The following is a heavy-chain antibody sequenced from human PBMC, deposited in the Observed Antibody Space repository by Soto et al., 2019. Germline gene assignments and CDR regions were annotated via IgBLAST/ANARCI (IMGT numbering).Heavy chain of an antibody. J-gene: IGHJ4*02. CDR2: ISYDGSNK. D-gene: IGHD6-19*01. Sequence: VQLVESGGGVVQPGRSLRLSCAASGFTFSSYGMHWVRQAPGKGLEWVAVISYDGSNKYYADSVKGRFTISRDNSKNTLYLQMNSLRAEDTAVYYCAKDVVAGTEVENFDYWGQGTLVTVSS. V-gene: IGHV3-30*18. CDR1: GFTFSSYG. CDR3: AKDVVAGTEVENFDY.